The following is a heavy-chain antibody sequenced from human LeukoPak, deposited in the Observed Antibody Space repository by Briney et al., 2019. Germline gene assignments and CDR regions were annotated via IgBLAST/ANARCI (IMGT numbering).Heavy chain of an antibody. CDR2: INPNSGGT. J-gene: IGHJ6*03. D-gene: IGHD3-3*01. V-gene: IGHV1-2*02. CDR3: ARGHRVRLLEWPTHYYYMDV. CDR1: GYTFTGYY. Sequence: ASVTVSCKASGYTFTGYYMHWVRQAPGQGLEWMGWINPNSGGTNYAQKFQGRVTMTRDTSISTAYMELSRLRSDDTAVYYCARGHRVRLLEWPTHYYYMDVWGKGTTVTVSS.